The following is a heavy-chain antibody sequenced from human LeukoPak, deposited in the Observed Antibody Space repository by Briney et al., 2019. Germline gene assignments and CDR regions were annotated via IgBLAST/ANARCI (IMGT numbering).Heavy chain of an antibody. D-gene: IGHD3-10*01. CDR2: IYYSGSTST. Sequence: SETLSLTCTVSGGSISSSTYYSGWIRQPPRKGLEWIGSIYYSGSTSTYYNPSLKSRVTISVDTSKNQFSLKLSSVTAADTAVYYCARGPSNYYYGSGSYYLSTATDGDYWGQGTLVTVSS. CDR3: ARGPSNYYYGSGSYYLSTATDGDY. J-gene: IGHJ4*02. V-gene: IGHV4-39*07. CDR1: GGSISSSTYY.